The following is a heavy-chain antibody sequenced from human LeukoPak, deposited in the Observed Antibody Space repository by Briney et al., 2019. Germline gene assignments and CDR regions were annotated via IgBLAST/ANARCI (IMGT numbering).Heavy chain of an antibody. D-gene: IGHD6-19*01. V-gene: IGHV1-2*02. CDR3: ARDFGGSSGWLGKYYYYYYMDV. Sequence: ASVKVSCKASGYTFTGYYMHWVRQAPGQGLEWMGWINPNSGGTNYAQKFQGRVTMTRDTSISTAYMELRSLRSDDTAVYYCARDFGGSSGWLGKYYYYYYMDVWGKGTTVTVSS. J-gene: IGHJ6*03. CDR1: GYTFTGYY. CDR2: INPNSGGT.